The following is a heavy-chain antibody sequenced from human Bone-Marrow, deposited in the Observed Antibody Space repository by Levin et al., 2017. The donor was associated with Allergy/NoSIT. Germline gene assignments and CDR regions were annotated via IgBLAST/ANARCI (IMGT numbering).Heavy chain of an antibody. D-gene: IGHD3-10*01. CDR2: IYYSGST. Sequence: SETLSLTCTVSGGSISSYYWSWIRQPPGKGLEWIGYIYYSGSTNYNPSLKSRVTISVDTSKNQFSLKLSSVTAADTAVYYCARGPYGSGSYYNDEKKYYYYGMDVWGQGTTVTVSS. V-gene: IGHV4-59*01. CDR3: ARGPYGSGSYYNDEKKYYYYGMDV. J-gene: IGHJ6*02. CDR1: GGSISSYY.